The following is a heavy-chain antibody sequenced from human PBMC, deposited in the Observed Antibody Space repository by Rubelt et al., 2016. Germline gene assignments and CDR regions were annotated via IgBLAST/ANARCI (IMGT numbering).Heavy chain of an antibody. Sequence: QVQLQESGPGLVKPSETLSLTCTVSGDSISTYYWSWIRQPPGKGLECIGYIYDSGGTTYNPSLKSRVTISVDTSNNQFSLRFSSVTAADTAIYDCARHMITFGGIIVPYDYWGQGILVTVSS. J-gene: IGHJ4*01. CDR1: GDSISTYY. D-gene: IGHD3-16*02. CDR3: ARHMITFGGIIVPYDY. CDR2: IYDSGGT. V-gene: IGHV4-59*08.